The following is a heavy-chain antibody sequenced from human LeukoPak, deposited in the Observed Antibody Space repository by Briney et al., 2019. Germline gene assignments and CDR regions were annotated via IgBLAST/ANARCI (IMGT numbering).Heavy chain of an antibody. J-gene: IGHJ4*02. V-gene: IGHV3-7*02. Sequence: PGGSLRLSCAASGITFSRSWMSWVRQAPGKGLEWVAFIKEDGSEKYYVDSVKGRFTISRDNAENSLYLQMNSLRAEDTAVYYCARGRRGGTSGYYDYWGQGSLVTVSS. CDR3: ARGRRGGTSGYYDY. CDR2: IKEDGSEK. CDR1: GITFSRSW. D-gene: IGHD3-22*01.